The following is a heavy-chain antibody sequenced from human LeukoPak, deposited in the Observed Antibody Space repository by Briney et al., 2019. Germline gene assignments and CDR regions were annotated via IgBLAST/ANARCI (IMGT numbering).Heavy chain of an antibody. CDR1: GGSIDNHY. Sequence: SETLSLTCTVSGGSIDNHYWSWIRQPPGKGLEWIGYIYYSGFTNYNPSFRSRVIISLDMSKTQFSLKVNSVTAADTAVYYCVRDRGVRGIYYYYGMDVWGQGTTVTVSS. V-gene: IGHV4-59*11. CDR3: VRDRGVRGIYYYYGMDV. CDR2: IYYSGFT. J-gene: IGHJ6*02. D-gene: IGHD3-10*01.